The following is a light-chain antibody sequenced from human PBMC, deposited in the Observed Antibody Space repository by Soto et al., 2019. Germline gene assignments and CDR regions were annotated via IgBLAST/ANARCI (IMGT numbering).Light chain of an antibody. Sequence: QSVLTQPASVSGSPEQSITISCTGTSSDIGTYNLVSWYQQQHPGKAPKLMIYEVSSRPSGVSNRFSGSKSGNTASLTISGLQAEDEADYYCSSYTRSSTYVFGTGTKVTVL. J-gene: IGLJ1*01. CDR1: SSDIGTYNL. V-gene: IGLV2-14*02. CDR2: EVS. CDR3: SSYTRSSTYV.